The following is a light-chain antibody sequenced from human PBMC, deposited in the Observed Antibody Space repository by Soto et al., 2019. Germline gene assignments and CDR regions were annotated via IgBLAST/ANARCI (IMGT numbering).Light chain of an antibody. Sequence: QSVLTQPPSVSGAPGQRVTISCTGSSSNIGAGYNVHWYQQLPGTAPKPLIYGNSNRPSGVPDRFSGSKSGTSASLAITGLQAEDEADYYCQSYDSSLSAVLFGGGTKLTVL. CDR1: SSNIGAGYN. J-gene: IGLJ2*01. CDR2: GNS. CDR3: QSYDSSLSAVL. V-gene: IGLV1-40*01.